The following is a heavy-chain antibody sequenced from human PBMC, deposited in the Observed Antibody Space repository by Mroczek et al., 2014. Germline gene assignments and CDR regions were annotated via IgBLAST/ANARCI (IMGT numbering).Heavy chain of an antibody. CDR1: GGSISSYY. D-gene: IGHD2-21*02. Sequence: VQLQQWGPGLVKPSETLSLTCTVSGGSISSYYWSWIRQPPGKGLEWIGYIYYSGSTNYNPSLKSRVTISVDTSKNQFSLKLSSVTAADTAVYYCARARMVVTVNYYYYYGMDVWGQGTTVTVSS. J-gene: IGHJ6*02. V-gene: IGHV4-59*01. CDR3: ARARMVVTVNYYYYYGMDV. CDR2: IYYSGST.